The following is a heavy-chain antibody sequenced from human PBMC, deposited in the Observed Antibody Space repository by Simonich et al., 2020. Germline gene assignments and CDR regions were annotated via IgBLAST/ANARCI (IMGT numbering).Heavy chain of an antibody. J-gene: IGHJ6*02. V-gene: IGHV4-38-2*01. CDR2: IYHRDSP. D-gene: IGHD6-13*01. Sequence: QVQLQESGPGLVKPSETLSLTCAVSGYSISSGYYWGWIRQPPGKGREWIGSIYHRDSPYYTTSLKTRFTLSVATSKNQFSLKLSSVTAADTAVYYCARVGYSNYYYYGMDVWGQGTTVTVSS. CDR1: GYSISSGYY. CDR3: ARVGYSNYYYYGMDV.